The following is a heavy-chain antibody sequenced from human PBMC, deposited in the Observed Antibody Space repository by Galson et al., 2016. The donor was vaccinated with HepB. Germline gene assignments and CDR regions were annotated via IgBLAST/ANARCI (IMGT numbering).Heavy chain of an antibody. CDR1: GFTFSTYA. D-gene: IGHD3-16*02. V-gene: IGHV3-23*01. CDR3: ARWAYQSGNYRALDY. J-gene: IGHJ4*02. Sequence: SLRLSCAASGFTFSTYAMDWVRQAPGKGPEWVSAINGNGGRTYYTDSVKGRFTISRDNSKNTLYLQMNSLSDEDTAVYSCARWAYQSGNYRALDYWGQGTLVTVSS. CDR2: INGNGGRT.